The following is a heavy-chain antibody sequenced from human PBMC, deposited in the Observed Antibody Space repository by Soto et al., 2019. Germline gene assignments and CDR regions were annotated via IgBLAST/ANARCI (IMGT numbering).Heavy chain of an antibody. CDR1: GFPFSSYA. CDR2: IGGSGGDT. D-gene: IGHD3-3*01. CDR3: ARRTWRGRADY. J-gene: IGHJ4*02. V-gene: IGHV3-23*01. Sequence: EVQLLASGGGLVQPGGSLRLSCAASGFPFSSYAMSWVRQAPGTGLEWVSAIGGSGGDTFYADSVMGRFTVSRDNAENTLSLQLNSLRVEDTAIYYCARRTWRGRADYWGQGILVTVSS.